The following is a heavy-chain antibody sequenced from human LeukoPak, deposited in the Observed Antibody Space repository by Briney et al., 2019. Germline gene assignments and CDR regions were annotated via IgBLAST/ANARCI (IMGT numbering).Heavy chain of an antibody. CDR2: ITQGGSEK. CDR3: ARAASRGIVGATQSLGY. D-gene: IGHD1-26*01. CDR1: GFTFSSYW. J-gene: IGHJ4*02. Sequence: GGSLRLSCAASGFTFSSYWMSWVRQAPGKGLEWVANITQGGSEKYYVDSVKGRFTISRDNAKNSLYLQMNSLRAEDTAVYYCARAASRGIVGATQSLGYWGQGTLVTVSS. V-gene: IGHV3-7*03.